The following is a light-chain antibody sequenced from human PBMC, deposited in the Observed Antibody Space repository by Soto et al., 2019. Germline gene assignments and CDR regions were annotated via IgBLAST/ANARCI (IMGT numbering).Light chain of an antibody. V-gene: IGKV1-27*01. J-gene: IGKJ3*01. CDR2: AAS. CDR3: QKYSSVPV. Sequence: DIQMTQSPTSLSASVGDRVTITCRASQGIRNFVAWYQQKPGKAPKLLIYAASTLQSGVPSRVSGSGSGTDFTLTIHSLQPEDVATYSCQKYSSVPVFGPGTKVEI. CDR1: QGIRNF.